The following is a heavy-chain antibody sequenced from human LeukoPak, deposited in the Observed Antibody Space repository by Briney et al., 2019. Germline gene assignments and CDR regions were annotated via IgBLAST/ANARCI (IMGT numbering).Heavy chain of an antibody. CDR3: AKDPQKYGDYAAFDI. Sequence: GGSLRLSCAASGFTFSSYAMSWVRQAPGKGLEWVSAISGSGGSTYYADSVKGRFTISRDNPKNTLYLQMNSLRAEDTAVYYCAKDPQKYGDYAAFDIWGQGTMVTVSS. CDR2: ISGSGGST. V-gene: IGHV3-23*01. J-gene: IGHJ3*02. CDR1: GFTFSSYA. D-gene: IGHD4-17*01.